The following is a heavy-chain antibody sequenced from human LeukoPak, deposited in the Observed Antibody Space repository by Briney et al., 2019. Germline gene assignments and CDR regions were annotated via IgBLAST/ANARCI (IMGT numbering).Heavy chain of an antibody. Sequence: GGSLRLSCAASGFTFSRYWMSWVRQAPGKGLEWVANIKQEGSEKYYVDSAKGRFTISRDNAKNSLYLQMNSLRAEDTAVYYCARYGDYTPYYFDYWGQGTLVTGSS. D-gene: IGHD4-17*01. CDR1: GFTFSRYW. CDR3: ARYGDYTPYYFDY. CDR2: IKQEGSEK. J-gene: IGHJ4*02. V-gene: IGHV3-7*01.